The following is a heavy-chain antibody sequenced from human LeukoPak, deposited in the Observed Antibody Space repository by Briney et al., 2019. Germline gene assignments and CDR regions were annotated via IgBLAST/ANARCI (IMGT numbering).Heavy chain of an antibody. CDR3: ARQRTVRLFLYYYYMDV. CDR2: IYHSGST. CDR1: GYSISSGYY. Sequence: SETLSLTCTVSGYSISSGYYWGWIRQPPGKGLEWIGSIYHSGSTYYNPSLKSRVTISVDTSKNQFSLKLSSVTAADTAVYYCARQRTVRLFLYYYYMDVWGKGTTVTISS. D-gene: IGHD3-22*01. V-gene: IGHV4-38-2*02. J-gene: IGHJ6*03.